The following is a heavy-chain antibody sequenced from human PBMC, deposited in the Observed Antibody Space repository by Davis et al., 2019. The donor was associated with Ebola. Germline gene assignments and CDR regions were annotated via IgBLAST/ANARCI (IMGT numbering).Heavy chain of an antibody. CDR2: ISSSSSYI. CDR1: GFTFSSYS. Sequence: PGGSLRLSCAASGFTFSSYSMNWVRQAPGKGLEWVSSISSSSSYIYYANSVKGRFTISRDNFKKMLYLVMNSLRADDTALYYCATNCSGASCSSGGDYWGQGTLVTVSS. D-gene: IGHD2-15*01. V-gene: IGHV3-21*04. J-gene: IGHJ4*02. CDR3: ATNCSGASCSSGGDY.